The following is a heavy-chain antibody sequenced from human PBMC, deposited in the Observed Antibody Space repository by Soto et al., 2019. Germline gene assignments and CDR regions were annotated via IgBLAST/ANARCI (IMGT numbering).Heavy chain of an antibody. CDR3: ARGGDVFDY. CDR2: TSYDGSNK. D-gene: IGHD3-16*01. V-gene: IGHV3-30*03. CDR1: GFVFGGYG. Sequence: QVQLVESGGGVVRPGKSLTVSCTGSGFVFGGYGIHWVRQTPGKGLEWLAMTSYDGSNKYFADSVKGRFTISRDNSKNTVYLQMDNLRREDTAVYYCARGGDVFDYWGRGTLVTVSS. J-gene: IGHJ4*02.